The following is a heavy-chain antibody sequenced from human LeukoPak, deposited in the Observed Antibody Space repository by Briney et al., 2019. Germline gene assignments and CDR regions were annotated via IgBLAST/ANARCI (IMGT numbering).Heavy chain of an antibody. J-gene: IGHJ4*02. V-gene: IGHV1-18*01. D-gene: IGHD3-22*01. Sequence: ASVKVSCKASGYTFSNYGITWVRQAPGQGLEWMGWISGYNGNTNFAQKLQGRVSMTTDTSTYTSDMELRSLRSDDTAVYYCARSPGDSSGYYPLPPDYWGQGTLVIVSS. CDR1: GYTFSNYG. CDR3: ARSPGDSSGYYPLPPDY. CDR2: ISGYNGNT.